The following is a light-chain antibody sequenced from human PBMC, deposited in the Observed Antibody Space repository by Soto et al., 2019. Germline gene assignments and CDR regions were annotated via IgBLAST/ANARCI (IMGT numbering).Light chain of an antibody. CDR2: DVS. CDR1: SSDVGGYNY. J-gene: IGLJ1*01. Sequence: QSVLTQPRSVSGSPGQSVTISCTGTSSDVGGYNYVSWHQQHPGKAPKLMIYDVSKRPSGVPDRFSGSKSGNTASLTISGLQAEDEADYDCCSYAGSYVFGTGTKVTVL. V-gene: IGLV2-11*01. CDR3: CSYAGSYV.